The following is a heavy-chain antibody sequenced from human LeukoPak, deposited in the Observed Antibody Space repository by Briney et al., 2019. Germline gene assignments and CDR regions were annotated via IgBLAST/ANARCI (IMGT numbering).Heavy chain of an antibody. Sequence: GGSLRLSCADSGFTFSSSGMYWVRQAPGKGLEWVAVISYDGSNKYYADSVKGRFTISRDNSKNTLYLQMNSLRAEDTAVYYCAKSSKWLVLDYWGQGTLVTVSS. CDR1: GFTFSSSG. V-gene: IGHV3-30*18. CDR3: AKSSKWLVLDY. J-gene: IGHJ4*02. D-gene: IGHD6-19*01. CDR2: ISYDGSNK.